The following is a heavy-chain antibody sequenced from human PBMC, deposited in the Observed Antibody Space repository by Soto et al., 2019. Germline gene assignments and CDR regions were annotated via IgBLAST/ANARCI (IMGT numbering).Heavy chain of an antibody. V-gene: IGHV4-59*01. CDR3: ARSTTTVTTVDY. Sequence: SETLSLTCTVSGGSISSYYWSWIRQPPGKGLEWIGYIYYSGSTNYNPSLKSRVTISVDTSKNQFSLKLSSVTAADTAVYYCARSTTTVTTVDYWGQGTLVTVS. CDR1: GGSISSYY. D-gene: IGHD4-17*01. CDR2: IYYSGST. J-gene: IGHJ4*02.